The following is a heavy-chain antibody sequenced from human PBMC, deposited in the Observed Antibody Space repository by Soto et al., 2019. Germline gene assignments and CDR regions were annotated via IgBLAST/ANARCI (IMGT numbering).Heavy chain of an antibody. CDR1: GFSFTTYA. CDR2: ISSGGHNT. Sequence: GGSLRLSCAASGFSFTTYAMTWVRQSPGKGLEWVAAISSGGHNTWYADAVKGRFTISRDNSKNTQSLQMNSLRAEDTAVYYCARNSDRTGYYYYFDFWGQGTQVTV. CDR3: ARNSDRTGYYYYFDF. D-gene: IGHD3-22*01. J-gene: IGHJ4*02. V-gene: IGHV3-23*01.